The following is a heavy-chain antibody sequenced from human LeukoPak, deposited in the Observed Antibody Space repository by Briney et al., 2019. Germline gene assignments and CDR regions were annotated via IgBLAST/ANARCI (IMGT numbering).Heavy chain of an antibody. J-gene: IGHJ4*02. D-gene: IGHD1-26*01. CDR3: AKGSPDLGGSYAGY. V-gene: IGHV3-9*01. CDR2: ISWNSGSI. Sequence: GGSLRLSCPASGFTFDYYAIHWLRQAPGKGLDRVSGISWNSGSIGYADSVKGRFTISRDNAKNSLYLQMNSLRAEDTALYYCAKGSPDLGGSYAGYWGQGTLVTVSS. CDR1: GFTFDYYA.